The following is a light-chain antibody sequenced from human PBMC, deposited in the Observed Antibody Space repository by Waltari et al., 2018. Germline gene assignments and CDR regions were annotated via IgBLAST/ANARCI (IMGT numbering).Light chain of an antibody. J-gene: IGKJ2*01. CDR3: QQYNNWPPEDT. CDR1: QSISSY. Sequence: MTQSPSSLSASVGDRVTIPCRASQSISSYLNWYQHKPGQAPRLLIYGASTRATGIPARFSGSGSGTEFTLTISSLQSEDFAFYYCQQYNNWPPEDTFGQGTKLEIK. V-gene: IGKV3-15*01. CDR2: GAS.